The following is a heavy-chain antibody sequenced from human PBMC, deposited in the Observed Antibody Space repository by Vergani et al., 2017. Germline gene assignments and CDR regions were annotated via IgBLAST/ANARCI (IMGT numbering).Heavy chain of an antibody. CDR1: GSTFDTYP. D-gene: IGHD3-10*01. J-gene: IGHJ1*01. CDR3: TTAWGLYYLHGEYFQY. CDR2: ISSGGGDI. V-gene: IGHV3-23*01. Sequence: EVQLLESGGGLVQPGGSRSLSCAGAGSTFDTYPLAYVRQAPGKGLEWVATISSGGGDIFYADSVKGRFTISRDNSKNTLFLQMNSLKDEDTAVYYCTTAWGLYYLHGEYFQYWGRGTLVSVSS.